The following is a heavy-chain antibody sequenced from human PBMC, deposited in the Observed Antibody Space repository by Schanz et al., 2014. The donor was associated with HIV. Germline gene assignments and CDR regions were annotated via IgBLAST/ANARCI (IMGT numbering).Heavy chain of an antibody. CDR1: GFTFSNYG. Sequence: QVQLVESGGGVVQPGRSLRLSCTASGFTFSNYGMHWVRQAPGKGLEWVAVISYDGSNKKYADSVKGRFTISRDNSKNTLYLQMNSLGVEDTAVYFCARDGARTSHWGFWGQGTLVTVSS. CDR3: ARDGARTSHWGF. J-gene: IGHJ4*02. D-gene: IGHD2-2*01. V-gene: IGHV3-30*03. CDR2: ISYDGSNK.